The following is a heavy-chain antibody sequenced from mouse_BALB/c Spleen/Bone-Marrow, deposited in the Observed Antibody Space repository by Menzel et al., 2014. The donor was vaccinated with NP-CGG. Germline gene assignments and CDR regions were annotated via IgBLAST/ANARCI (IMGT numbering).Heavy chain of an antibody. CDR2: INPGSGGI. J-gene: IGHJ4*01. Sequence: LQESGAELVRPGTSVKVFCKASGYAFTNYWIEWIKQRPGQGLEWIGVINPGSGGINYNEKFKGKATLTADKSSSTAYMQLSSLTSDDSAVYFCARELVRGMDYWGQGTSVTVSS. D-gene: IGHD1-1*01. CDR1: GYAFTNYW. CDR3: ARELVRGMDY. V-gene: IGHV1-54*01.